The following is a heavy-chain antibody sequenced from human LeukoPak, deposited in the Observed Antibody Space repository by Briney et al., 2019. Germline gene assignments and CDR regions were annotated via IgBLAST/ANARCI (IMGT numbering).Heavy chain of an antibody. Sequence: SETLSLTCAVYGGSFSGYYWSWIRHPPGKGLEWIGEINHSGSTNYNPSLKSRVTISVDTSKNQFSLKLSSVTAADTAVYYCARAPQRGLRFLGFDPWGQGTLVTVSS. D-gene: IGHD3-3*01. CDR2: INHSGST. J-gene: IGHJ5*02. CDR1: GGSFSGYY. V-gene: IGHV4-34*01. CDR3: ARAPQRGLRFLGFDP.